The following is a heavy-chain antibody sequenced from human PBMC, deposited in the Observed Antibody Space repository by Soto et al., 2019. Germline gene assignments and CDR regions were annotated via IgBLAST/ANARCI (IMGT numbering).Heavy chain of an antibody. CDR1: GGSFSGYY. V-gene: IGHV4-34*01. CDR3: ARAFGVVIRYYFDY. J-gene: IGHJ4*02. Sequence: SETLSLTCAVYGGSFSGYYWSWIRQPPGKGLEWIGEINHSGSTNYNPSLKSRVTISVDTSKNQFSLKLSSVTAADTAVYYCARAFGVVIRYYFDYWGQGTLVTVSS. CDR2: INHSGST. D-gene: IGHD3-3*01.